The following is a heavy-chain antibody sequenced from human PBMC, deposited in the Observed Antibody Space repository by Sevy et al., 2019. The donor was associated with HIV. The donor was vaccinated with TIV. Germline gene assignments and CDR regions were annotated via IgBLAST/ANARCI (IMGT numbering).Heavy chain of an antibody. D-gene: IGHD5-18*01. CDR3: ARVAVDTAMVTNYWYFDL. Sequence: ASVKVSCKAPGYTFTSYDINWVRQATGQGLEWMGWMNPNSGNTGYAQKFQGRVTMTRNTSISTAYMELSSLRSEDTAVYYCARVAVDTAMVTNYWYFDLWGRGTLVTVSS. J-gene: IGHJ2*01. V-gene: IGHV1-8*01. CDR1: GYTFTSYD. CDR2: MNPNSGNT.